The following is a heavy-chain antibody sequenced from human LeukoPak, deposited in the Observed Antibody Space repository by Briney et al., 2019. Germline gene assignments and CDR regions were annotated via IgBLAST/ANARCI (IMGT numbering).Heavy chain of an antibody. V-gene: IGHV1-46*01. D-gene: IGHD1-26*01. Sequence: ASVKVSCKASGYTFTSYYMHWVRQAPGQGLEWMGIINPSGGSTSYAQKFQGRVTMTRDTSTSTVYMELSSLRSEDTAVYYCARVRETGSFYRAFDYWGQGTLVTVSS. CDR3: ARVRETGSFYRAFDY. J-gene: IGHJ4*02. CDR1: GYTFTSYY. CDR2: INPSGGST.